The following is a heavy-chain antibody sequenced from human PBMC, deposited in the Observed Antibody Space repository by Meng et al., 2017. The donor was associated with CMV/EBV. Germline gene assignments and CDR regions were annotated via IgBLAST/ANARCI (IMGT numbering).Heavy chain of an antibody. Sequence: GGSLRLSCAASGFTFSSYGMHWVRQAPGKGLEWVAFIRYDGSNKYYADSVKGRFTISRDNSKNTLYLQMNSLRAEDTAVYYCAKDGREWELLMYYFDYWGQGTLVTVSS. CDR2: IRYDGSNK. V-gene: IGHV3-30*02. CDR3: AKDGREWELLMYYFDY. CDR1: GFTFSSYG. J-gene: IGHJ4*02. D-gene: IGHD1-26*01.